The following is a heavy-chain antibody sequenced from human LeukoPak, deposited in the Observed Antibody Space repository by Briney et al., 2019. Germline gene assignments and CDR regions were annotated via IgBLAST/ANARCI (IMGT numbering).Heavy chain of an antibody. CDR3: VGYYYDSSGYSDI. CDR1: GGSISSYY. Sequence: PETLSLTCTVSGGSISSYYWSWIRQPPGKGLEWIGYIYYSGSTNYNPSLKSRVTISADTSKNQFSLKLSSVTAADTAVYYCVGYYYDSSGYSDIWGQGTMVTVSS. D-gene: IGHD3-22*01. J-gene: IGHJ3*02. V-gene: IGHV4-59*01. CDR2: IYYSGST.